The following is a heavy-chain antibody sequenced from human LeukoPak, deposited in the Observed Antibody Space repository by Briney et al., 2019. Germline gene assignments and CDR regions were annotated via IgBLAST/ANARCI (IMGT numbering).Heavy chain of an antibody. CDR1: GYSISTGYY. J-gene: IGHJ4*02. Sequence: SETLSLTCTVSGYSISTGYYWDWIRQPPGKGLEWIGTFYHGGSTYYNPSLKSRVTISVDTSKNQFSLNLTSVTAADTAVYYCARWDTDHDYWGQGTLVTVSS. CDR3: ARWDTDHDY. D-gene: IGHD1-26*01. V-gene: IGHV4-38-2*02. CDR2: FYHGGST.